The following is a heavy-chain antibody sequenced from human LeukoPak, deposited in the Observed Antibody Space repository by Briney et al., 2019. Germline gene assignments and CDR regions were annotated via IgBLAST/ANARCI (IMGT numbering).Heavy chain of an antibody. CDR1: GGIFSSYA. D-gene: IGHD3-3*01. CDR2: IIPIFGTA. V-gene: IGHV1-69*13. CDR3: ARERRGPDFWSGQDAFDI. J-gene: IGHJ3*02. Sequence: SVKVSCKASGGIFSSYAISWVRQAPGQGLEWMGGIIPIFGTANYAQKFQGRVTITADESTSTAYMELSSLRSEDTAVYYCARERRGPDFWSGQDAFDIWGQGTMVTVSS.